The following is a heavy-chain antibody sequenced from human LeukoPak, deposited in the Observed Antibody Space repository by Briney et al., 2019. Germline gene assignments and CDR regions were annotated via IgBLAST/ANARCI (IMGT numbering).Heavy chain of an antibody. CDR2: IYYSGST. V-gene: IGHV4-59*01. J-gene: IGHJ4*02. Sequence: SETLSLTCTVSDGSIINYYWSWIRQSPGKGLEWIGYIYYSGSTNYNPSLKSRVTISVDTSKNHFSLKLSSVTAADTAVYYCARWAGTGDFDYWGQGTLVTVSS. D-gene: IGHD3-10*01. CDR1: DGSIINYY. CDR3: ARWAGTGDFDY.